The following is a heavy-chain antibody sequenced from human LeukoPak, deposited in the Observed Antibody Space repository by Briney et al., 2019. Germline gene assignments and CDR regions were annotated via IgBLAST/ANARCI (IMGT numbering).Heavy chain of an antibody. CDR1: GFTFSSYW. CDR3: ARDLAEHYDILTGYYFVGY. Sequence: PGGSLRLSCAASGFTFSSYWMSWVRQAPGKGLEWVANIKQDGSEKYYVDSVKGRFTISRDNAKNSLYLQMNSLRAEDTAVYYCARDLAEHYDILTGYYFVGYWGQGTLVTVSS. V-gene: IGHV3-7*03. CDR2: IKQDGSEK. J-gene: IGHJ4*02. D-gene: IGHD3-9*01.